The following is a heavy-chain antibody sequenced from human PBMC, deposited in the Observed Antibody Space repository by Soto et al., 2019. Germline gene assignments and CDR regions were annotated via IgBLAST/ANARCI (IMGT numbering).Heavy chain of an antibody. CDR2: ISYDGSNK. CDR3: ARGHGSGSYLDY. CDR1: GFTFSSYA. J-gene: IGHJ4*02. Sequence: QVQLVESGGGVVQPGRSLRLSCAASGFTFSSYAMHWVRQAPGKGLEWVAVISYDGSNKYYADSVKGRFTISRDNSKNTLYLQMNILRAEDTAVYYCARGHGSGSYLDYWGQGTLVTVSS. V-gene: IGHV3-30-3*01. D-gene: IGHD3-10*01.